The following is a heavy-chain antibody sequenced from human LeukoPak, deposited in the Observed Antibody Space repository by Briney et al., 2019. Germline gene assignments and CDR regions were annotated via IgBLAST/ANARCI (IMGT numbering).Heavy chain of an antibody. CDR3: ARCGLNGDPPSFRHYYYYYMDV. CDR2: IGSSDSTT. V-gene: IGHV3-48*03. Sequence: PGGSLRLSCAASGFTFSSYEMNWVRQAPGKGLEWLSYIGSSDSTTHYADSVKGRFTISRDNAKNSLYLQMNSLRAEDTAVYYCARCGLNGDPPSFRHYYYYYMDVWGKGTTVTVSS. CDR1: GFTFSSYE. J-gene: IGHJ6*03. D-gene: IGHD4-17*01.